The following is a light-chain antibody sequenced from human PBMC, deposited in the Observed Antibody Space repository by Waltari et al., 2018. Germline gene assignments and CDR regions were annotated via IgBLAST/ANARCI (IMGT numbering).Light chain of an antibody. V-gene: IGLV2-14*03. CDR1: SSDVGGYNY. CDR2: DVS. CDR3: SSYTSSSTPSWV. Sequence: QSALTQPASVSGSPGQSITISCTGTSSDVGGYNYVYWYQQHPGKAPKLMIYDVSNRPSGVSNRFSGSKSGNTASLTISGLQAEDEADYYCSSYTSSSTPSWVFGGGTKLTVL. J-gene: IGLJ3*02.